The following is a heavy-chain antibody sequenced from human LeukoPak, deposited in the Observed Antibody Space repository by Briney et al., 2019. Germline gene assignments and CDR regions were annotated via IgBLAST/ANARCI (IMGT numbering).Heavy chain of an antibody. CDR3: ARERSSGWVDYFDY. CDR1: GFTVSSNY. V-gene: IGHV3-53*01. D-gene: IGHD6-19*01. CDR2: IYSGGST. Sequence: PGGSLRLSCAASGFTVSSNYMSWVRQAPGKGLEWVSVIYSGGSTYYADSVKGRFTISRDNSKNTLYLQMNSLRAEDTAAYYCARERSSGWVDYFDYWGQGTLVTVSS. J-gene: IGHJ4*02.